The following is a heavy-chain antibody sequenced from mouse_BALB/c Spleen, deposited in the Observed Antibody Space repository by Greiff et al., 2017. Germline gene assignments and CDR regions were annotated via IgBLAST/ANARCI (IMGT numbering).Heavy chain of an antibody. CDR3: VRLDSSGYVPFAY. J-gene: IGHJ3*01. Sequence: EVQLVESGGGLVQPKGSLKLSCAASGFTFNTYAMNWVRQAPGKGLEWVARIRSKSNNYATYYADSVKDRFTISRDDSQSMLYLQMNNLKTEDTAMYYCVRLDSSGYVPFAYWGQGTLVTVSA. CDR1: GFTFNTYA. CDR2: IRSKSNNYAT. D-gene: IGHD3-2*01. V-gene: IGHV10-1*02.